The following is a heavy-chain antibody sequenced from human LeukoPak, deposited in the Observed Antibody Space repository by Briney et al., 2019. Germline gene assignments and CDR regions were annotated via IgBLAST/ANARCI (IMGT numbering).Heavy chain of an antibody. Sequence: GGSLRLSCTASGFTFGDYAMGWFRQAPGKGLEWVGFIRSKAYGGTTEYAASVKGRFTISRDDSKNSLYLQMNSLKTEDTAVYYCTTDRLVFGPFDYWGQGTLVTVSS. CDR2: IRSKAYGGTT. CDR3: TTDRLVFGPFDY. D-gene: IGHD3/OR15-3a*01. V-gene: IGHV3-49*03. CDR1: GFTFGDYA. J-gene: IGHJ4*02.